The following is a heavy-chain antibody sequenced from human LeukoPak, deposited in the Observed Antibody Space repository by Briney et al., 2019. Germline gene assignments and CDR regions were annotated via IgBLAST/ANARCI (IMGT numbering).Heavy chain of an antibody. V-gene: IGHV3-30*18. CDR3: AKDQGDFWSAFDY. D-gene: IGHD3-3*01. CDR1: GFTFSDYG. J-gene: IGHJ4*02. CDR2: VSYDGSNK. Sequence: PGGSLRLSCAAPGFTFSDYGMHWVRQAPGKGLEWVAVVSYDGSNKYYADSVKGRFTISRDNSRNTLYLQMNSLRAEDTALYYCAKDQGDFWSAFDYWGQGTLVTVSS.